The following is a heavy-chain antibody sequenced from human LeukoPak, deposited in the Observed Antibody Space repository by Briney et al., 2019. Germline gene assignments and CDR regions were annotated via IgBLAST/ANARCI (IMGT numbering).Heavy chain of an antibody. Sequence: GGSLRLSCAASGFTFSSYEMNCARDAPGKGLECVSYSSSSGSTIYYADSVKGRFTVSRDNAKSSLYLQMKSLRAEDTAVYYGAREGYGFYDYWGQGTLVTVSS. V-gene: IGHV3-48*03. J-gene: IGHJ4*02. CDR1: GFTFSSYE. D-gene: IGHD5-18*01. CDR2: SSSSGSTI. CDR3: AREGYGFYDY.